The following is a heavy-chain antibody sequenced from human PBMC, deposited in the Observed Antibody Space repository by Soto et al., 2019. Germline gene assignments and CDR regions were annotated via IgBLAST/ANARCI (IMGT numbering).Heavy chain of an antibody. Sequence: SEILSLTCTVSGGSISSYYWSWIRQPPGKGLEWIGYIYYSGSTNYNPSLKSRVTISVDTSKNQFSLKLSSVTPADTAVYYCARGNWNDHLDVWVKGSTVTVSS. J-gene: IGHJ6*04. CDR3: ARGNWNDHLDV. CDR2: IYYSGST. V-gene: IGHV4-59*01. CDR1: GGSISSYY. D-gene: IGHD1-1*01.